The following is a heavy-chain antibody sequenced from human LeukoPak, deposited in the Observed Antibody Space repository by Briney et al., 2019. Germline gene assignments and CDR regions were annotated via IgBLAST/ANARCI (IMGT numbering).Heavy chain of an antibody. CDR1: GGTFSSYA. J-gene: IGHJ3*02. CDR2: IIPIFGTA. Sequence: GASVKVSCKASGGTFSSYAISWVRQAPGQGLEWMGGIIPIFGTANYAQKFQGRVTITADESTSTAYMELSSLRSEDTAVYYCARDGSGCSSTSCFDAVDIWGQGTMVTVSS. CDR3: ARDGSGCSSTSCFDAVDI. D-gene: IGHD2-2*01. V-gene: IGHV1-69*13.